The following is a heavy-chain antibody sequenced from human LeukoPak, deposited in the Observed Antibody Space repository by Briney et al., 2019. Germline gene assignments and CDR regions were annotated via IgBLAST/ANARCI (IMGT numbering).Heavy chain of an antibody. D-gene: IGHD2-21*02. CDR3: ARWGVVTALDY. CDR2: IKQDGSEK. J-gene: IGHJ4*02. V-gene: IGHV3-7*01. Sequence: GRSLRLSCAASGFTFSSYWMSWVRQAPGKGLKWVANIKQDGSEKYYVDSVKGRFTISRDNAKNSLYLQMNSLRAEDTAVYYCARWGVVTALDYWGQGTLVTVSS. CDR1: GFTFSSYW.